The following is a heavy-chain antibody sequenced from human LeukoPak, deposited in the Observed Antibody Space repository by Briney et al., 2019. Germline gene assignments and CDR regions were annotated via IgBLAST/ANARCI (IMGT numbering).Heavy chain of an antibody. CDR2: ISAYNGNT. D-gene: IGHD3-3*01. CDR3: ARAYYDFWSGYYNYFDY. CDR1: GYTLTSYD. V-gene: IGHV1-8*01. Sequence: ASVKVSCKASGYTLTSYDINWVRQATGQGLEWMGWISAYNGNTNYAQKLQGRVTITRNTSISTAYMELSSLRSEDTAVYYCARAYYDFWSGYYNYFDYWGQGTLVTVSS. J-gene: IGHJ4*02.